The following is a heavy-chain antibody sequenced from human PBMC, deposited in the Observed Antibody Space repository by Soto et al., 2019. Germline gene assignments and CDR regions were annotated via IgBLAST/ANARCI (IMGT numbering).Heavy chain of an antibody. J-gene: IGHJ2*01. Sequence: SLTCTVSGGSISSGDYYWSWIRQPPGKGLEWIGYIYYSGSTYYNPSLKSRVTISVDTSKNQFSLKLSSVTAADTAVYYCARSLDYYDSSGYYYSLYFDLWGRGTLVTVSS. D-gene: IGHD3-22*01. CDR3: ARSLDYYDSSGYYYSLYFDL. CDR1: GGSISSGDYY. V-gene: IGHV4-30-4*01. CDR2: IYYSGST.